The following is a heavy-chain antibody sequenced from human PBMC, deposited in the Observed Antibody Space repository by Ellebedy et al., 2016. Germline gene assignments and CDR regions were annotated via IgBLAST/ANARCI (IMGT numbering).Heavy chain of an antibody. D-gene: IGHD3-3*01. CDR3: ARETDFWSDSSYFDY. J-gene: IGHJ4*02. CDR1: GGSINSGDYY. Sequence: SETLSLXCSVSGGSINSGDYYWSRIRQPPGQGLEWLGYIYYSGTTYYNTSLKSRITISVDTSKNQFSLRLSSVTAADTAVYFCARETDFWSDSSYFDYWGQGILVTISS. V-gene: IGHV4-30-4*01. CDR2: IYYSGTT.